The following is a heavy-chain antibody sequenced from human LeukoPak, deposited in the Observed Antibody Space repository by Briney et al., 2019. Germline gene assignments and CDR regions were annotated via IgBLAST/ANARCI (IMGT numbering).Heavy chain of an antibody. CDR2: IYYSGST. CDR1: GGSISSYY. Sequence: SETLSLTCTVSGGSISSYYWSWIRQPPGKGLEWIGYIYYSGSTNYNPSLKSRVTISVGTSKNQFSLKLSSVTAADTAVYYCARHDPFLGYCSGGSCYSTPFDYWGQGTLVTVSS. D-gene: IGHD2-15*01. V-gene: IGHV4-59*08. J-gene: IGHJ4*02. CDR3: ARHDPFLGYCSGGSCYSTPFDY.